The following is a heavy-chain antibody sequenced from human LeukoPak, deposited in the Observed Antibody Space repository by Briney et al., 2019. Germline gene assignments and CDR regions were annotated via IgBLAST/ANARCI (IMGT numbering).Heavy chain of an antibody. Sequence: PGGSLRLSCAASGSTFSSYGMHWVRQAPGKGLEWVAVIWYDGSNKYYADSVKGRFTISRDNSKNTLYLQMNSLRAEDTAVYYCANLGGGPGPSVWVLLDYWGQGTLVTVSS. CDR1: GSTFSSYG. J-gene: IGHJ4*02. CDR3: ANLGGGPGPSVWVLLDY. V-gene: IGHV3-30*02. CDR2: IWYDGSNK. D-gene: IGHD3-16*01.